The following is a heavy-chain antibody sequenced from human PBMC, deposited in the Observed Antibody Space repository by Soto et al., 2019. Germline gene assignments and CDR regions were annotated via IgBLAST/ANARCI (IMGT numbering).Heavy chain of an antibody. D-gene: IGHD6-13*01. CDR2: IYYSGST. Sequence: SETLSLTCTVSGGSISSYYWSWIRQPPGKGLEWIGYIYYSGSTNYNPSLKSRVPISVDTSKNQFSLKLSSVTAADTAVYYCASSGIASSRTFDYWGQGTLVTVSS. V-gene: IGHV4-59*01. J-gene: IGHJ4*02. CDR3: ASSGIASSRTFDY. CDR1: GGSISSYY.